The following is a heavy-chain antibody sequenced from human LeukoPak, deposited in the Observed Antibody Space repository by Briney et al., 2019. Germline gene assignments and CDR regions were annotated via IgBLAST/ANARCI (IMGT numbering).Heavy chain of an antibody. Sequence: GGSLRLSCAASGFTFSTFAMIWVRQPPGKGLEWVSSIFPSGGEIHYADSVKGRFTISRDNSKNTLYLQMNSLRAEDTAGYYCARDSQMVYAITGTVGYFDYWGQGTMVTVSS. CDR3: ARDSQMVYAITGTVGYFDY. V-gene: IGHV3-23*01. CDR2: IFPSGGEI. J-gene: IGHJ4*02. CDR1: GFTFSTFA. D-gene: IGHD2-8*01.